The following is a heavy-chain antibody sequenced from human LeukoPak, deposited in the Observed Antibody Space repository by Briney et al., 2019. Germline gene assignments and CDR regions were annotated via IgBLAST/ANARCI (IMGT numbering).Heavy chain of an antibody. D-gene: IGHD2-21*01. CDR3: ALLRGSIDY. J-gene: IGHJ4*02. CDR2: IRNKADSYTT. V-gene: IGHV3-72*01. CDR1: GFIFSEHH. Sequence: GGSLRLSCAGSGFIFSEHHTDWVRQAAGKGLEWVGRIRNKADSYTTEYAASVKGRFTISRDDSRNSLFLQMNSLKTEDTAVYYCALLRGSIDYWGQGTLVTVSS.